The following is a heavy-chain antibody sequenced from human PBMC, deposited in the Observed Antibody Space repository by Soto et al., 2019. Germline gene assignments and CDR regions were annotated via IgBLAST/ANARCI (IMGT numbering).Heavy chain of an antibody. D-gene: IGHD3-3*01. Sequence: QVQLVESGGGVVQPGRSLRLSCAASGFTFSSYAMHWVRQAPGKGLEWVAVISYDGSNKYYADSVKGRFTISRDNSKNTLYLQMNSLIAEDTAVYYCARDSEFDFWSGQNYYYGMDVWGQGTTVTVSS. CDR1: GFTFSSYA. J-gene: IGHJ6*02. V-gene: IGHV3-30-3*01. CDR3: ARDSEFDFWSGQNYYYGMDV. CDR2: ISYDGSNK.